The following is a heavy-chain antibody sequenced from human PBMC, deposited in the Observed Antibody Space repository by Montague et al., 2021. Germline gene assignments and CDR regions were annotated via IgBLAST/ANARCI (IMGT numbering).Heavy chain of an antibody. V-gene: IGHV3-23*01. CDR3: ANFRQSVEMDD. CDR2: INASGGKT. J-gene: IGHJ6*02. D-gene: IGHD3-3*01. CDR1: GFTISSWA. Sequence: SLRLSCAASGFTISSWAMSWVRQAPGKGLECVSLINASGGKTHYADSVTGRFTLSRDRSKNTLYLQMESLRVEDTAVYYCANFRQSVEMDDWGQGTRVTVSS.